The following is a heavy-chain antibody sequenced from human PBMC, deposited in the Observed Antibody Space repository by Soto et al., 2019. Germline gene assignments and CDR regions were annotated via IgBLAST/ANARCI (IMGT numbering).Heavy chain of an antibody. CDR1: GGTFSSYT. Sequence: GASVKVSCKASGGTFSSYTISWVRQAPGQGLEWMGWINPNSGGTNYAQKFQGWVTMTRDTSISTAYMELSRLRSDDTAVYYCARHGYCSGGSCYRRHYYYYGMDVWGQGTTVTVSS. V-gene: IGHV1-2*04. J-gene: IGHJ6*02. D-gene: IGHD2-15*01. CDR3: ARHGYCSGGSCYRRHYYYYGMDV. CDR2: INPNSGGT.